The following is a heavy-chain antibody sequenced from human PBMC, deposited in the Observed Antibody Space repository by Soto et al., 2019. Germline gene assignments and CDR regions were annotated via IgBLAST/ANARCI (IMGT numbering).Heavy chain of an antibody. CDR2: ISGSGGST. V-gene: IGHV3-23*01. CDR3: AKAPINWGSGHNWFDP. D-gene: IGHD7-27*01. Sequence: GGSLRLSCAASGFTFSIYAMSWVRQAPGKGLEWVSAISGSGGSTYYADSVKGRFTISRDNSKNTLYLQMNSLRAEDTAVYYCAKAPINWGSGHNWFDPWGQGTLVTVSS. J-gene: IGHJ5*02. CDR1: GFTFSIYA.